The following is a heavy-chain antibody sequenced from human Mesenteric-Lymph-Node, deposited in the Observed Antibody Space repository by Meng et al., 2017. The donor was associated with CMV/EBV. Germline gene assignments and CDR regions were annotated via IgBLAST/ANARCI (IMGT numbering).Heavy chain of an antibody. V-gene: IGHV1-2*02. D-gene: IGHD3-3*01. J-gene: IGHJ4*02. CDR3: ARALHYDFWSGLTVDH. Sequence: ASVKVSCKASGYTFTSYDVNWVRQATGQGLEWMGWINPNTVGTKYAQKFQGRVTMTRDASISTVYMELNKLRSDDTAVYYCARALHYDFWSGLTVDHWGQGTLVTVSS. CDR2: INPNTVGT. CDR1: GYTFTSYD.